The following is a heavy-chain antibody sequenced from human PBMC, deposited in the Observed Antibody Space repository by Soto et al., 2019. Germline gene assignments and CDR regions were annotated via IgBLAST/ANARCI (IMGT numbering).Heavy chain of an antibody. J-gene: IGHJ6*02. Sequence: EVQLVESGGGLVQPGGYLRLSCAASGFTFSTYNIHWVRQAPGKGLEWVSYISSTSSTIVYADSVKGRFTISRDNAENSLYLQMNSLRDEDTAVYYCARDITLGYCTSTSCRYGMDVWGQGTTVTVSS. V-gene: IGHV3-48*02. D-gene: IGHD2-2*01. CDR3: ARDITLGYCTSTSCRYGMDV. CDR2: ISSTSSTI. CDR1: GFTFSTYN.